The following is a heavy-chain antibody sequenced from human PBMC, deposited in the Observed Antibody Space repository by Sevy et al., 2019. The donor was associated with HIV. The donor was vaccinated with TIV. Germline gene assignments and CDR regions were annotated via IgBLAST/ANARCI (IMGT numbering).Heavy chain of an antibody. Sequence: GGSLRLSCAASGFTFSSYGMHWVRQAPGKGLEWVALIWYDGTNKYDADSVKGRFTISRDNSKNTLYLQMNSLRAEDTAVYYCASGAYYYASRSQNFDNWGPGTLVTVSS. J-gene: IGHJ4*02. V-gene: IGHV3-33*01. CDR1: GFTFSSYG. CDR3: ASGAYYYASRSQNFDN. D-gene: IGHD3-10*01. CDR2: IWYDGTNK.